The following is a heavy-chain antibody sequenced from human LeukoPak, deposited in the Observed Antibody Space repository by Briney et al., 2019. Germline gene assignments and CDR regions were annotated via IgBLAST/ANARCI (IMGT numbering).Heavy chain of an antibody. J-gene: IGHJ4*02. CDR3: ATAGLTVGNYELFDS. CDR1: GFTFSTYN. D-gene: IGHD3-3*01. V-gene: IGHV3-48*04. Sequence: PGGPLRLSCAASGFTFSTYNINWVRQAPGKGLEWVSYISSSRSNIYYADSVKGRFTVSRDNAKSSLYLQMDTLRAEDTAVYYCATAGLTVGNYELFDSWGQGTLVTVSS. CDR2: ISSSRSNI.